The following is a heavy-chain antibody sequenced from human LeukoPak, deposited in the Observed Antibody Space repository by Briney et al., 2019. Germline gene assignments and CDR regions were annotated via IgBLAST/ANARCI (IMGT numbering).Heavy chain of an antibody. V-gene: IGHV3-7*01. J-gene: IGHJ4*02. CDR3: GREIQAPGKTLEY. CDR2: IKQEGSEK. Sequence: PGGSLRLSCAASGFTFSSYWMSWVRQAPGKGLEWVANIKQEGSEKYYVDSVKGRFTISRDNAKNTLYLQMNSLRGEDTAVYYCGREIQAPGKTLEYWGQGALVTVSS. CDR1: GFTFSSYW.